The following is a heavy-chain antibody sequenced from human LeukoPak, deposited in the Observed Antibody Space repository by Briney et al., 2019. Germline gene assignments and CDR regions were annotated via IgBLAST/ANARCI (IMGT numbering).Heavy chain of an antibody. CDR3: AKAAWIQLWLLDY. V-gene: IGHV3-30*18. CDR2: ISYDGSNK. J-gene: IGHJ4*02. D-gene: IGHD5-18*01. Sequence: GSLRLSCAASGFPFSSYGMHWVRQAPGTGLEWVAVISYDGSNKYYADSVKGRFTISRDNSKNTLYLQMNSLRAEDTALYYCAKAAWIQLWLLDYWGQGTLVTVSS. CDR1: GFPFSSYG.